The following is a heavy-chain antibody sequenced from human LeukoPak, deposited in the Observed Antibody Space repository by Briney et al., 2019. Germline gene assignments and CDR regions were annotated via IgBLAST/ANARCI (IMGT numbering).Heavy chain of an antibody. V-gene: IGHV4-61*05. CDR3: ARQEYYYDTSGSRDAFDT. CDR1: GGSISSGGYY. D-gene: IGHD3-22*01. Sequence: SETLSLTCTVSGGSISSGGYYWGWIRQPPGKGLEWIGYIHYSGKTSYNPSLKSRVTMSVDTSKNQFSLRVSSVTAADTAVYYCARQEYYYDTSGSRDAFDTWGQGTMVTVSS. J-gene: IGHJ3*02. CDR2: IHYSGKT.